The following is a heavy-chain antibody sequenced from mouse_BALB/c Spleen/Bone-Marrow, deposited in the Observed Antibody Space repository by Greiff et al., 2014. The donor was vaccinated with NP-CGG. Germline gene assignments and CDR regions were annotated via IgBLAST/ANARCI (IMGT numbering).Heavy chain of an antibody. CDR3: ARKDYGIRKNYYAMDY. J-gene: IGHJ4*01. D-gene: IGHD1-2*01. V-gene: IGHV1-87*01. Sequence: QVQLQQSGAELARPGASVKLSCKASGYTFTSYWMQWVKQRPGQGLEWIGAIYPGDGDTRYTQKFKGKATLTAEKSSSTAYMQLSSLASEDSAVYYGARKDYGIRKNYYAMDYWGQGTSVTVSS. CDR1: GYTFTSYW. CDR2: IYPGDGDT.